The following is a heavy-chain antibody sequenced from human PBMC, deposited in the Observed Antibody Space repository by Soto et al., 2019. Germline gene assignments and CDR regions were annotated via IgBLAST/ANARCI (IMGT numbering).Heavy chain of an antibody. CDR3: ARGVTVFGLVSRFWFDP. V-gene: IGHV4-30-4*01. Sequence: SETLSLTCTVSGGSISSGDYSWSWVRQSPGKGLEWIGHIYNSGITYYNPSLKSRVVISIDTSRNQFSPRLNSLTAADRAVYFCARGVTVFGLVSRFWFDPWGQGTVVT. CDR1: GGSISSGDYS. CDR2: IYNSGIT. J-gene: IGHJ5*02. D-gene: IGHD3-3*01.